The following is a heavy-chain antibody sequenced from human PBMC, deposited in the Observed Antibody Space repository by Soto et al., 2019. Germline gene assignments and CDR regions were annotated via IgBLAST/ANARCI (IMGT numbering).Heavy chain of an antibody. CDR1: GFTFSSYS. D-gene: IGHD3-3*01. J-gene: IGHJ3*02. CDR3: ARDFAIFGVVIIIRDDAFDI. CDR2: ISSSSSYI. Sequence: PGGSLRLSCAASGFTFSSYSMNWVRQAPGKGLEWVSSISSSSSYIYYADSVKGRFTISRDNAKNSLYLQMNSLRAEDTAVYYCARDFAIFGVVIIIRDDAFDIWGQGTMVTVSS. V-gene: IGHV3-21*01.